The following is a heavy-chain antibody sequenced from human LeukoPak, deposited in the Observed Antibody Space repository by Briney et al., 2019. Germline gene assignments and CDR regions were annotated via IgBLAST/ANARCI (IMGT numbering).Heavy chain of an antibody. J-gene: IGHJ4*02. CDR3: ARGSRHSSSWYGDYFDY. CDR1: GYTFSDYY. Sequence: ASVKVSCKASGYTFSDYYVFWLRQAPGQGPEWMGWVNPKSGGTQYVQKFRGRVTMTRDTSTSTVYMELSSLRSEDTAVYYCARGSRHSSSWYGDYFDYWGQGTLVTVSS. CDR2: VNPKSGGT. D-gene: IGHD6-13*01. V-gene: IGHV1-2*02.